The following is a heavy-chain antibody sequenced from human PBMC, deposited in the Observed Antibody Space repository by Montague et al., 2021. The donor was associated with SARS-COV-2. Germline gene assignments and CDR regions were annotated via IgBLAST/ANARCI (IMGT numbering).Heavy chain of an antibody. D-gene: IGHD2-8*01. CDR1: GGSISSGGYY. CDR3: ARAKGFIVLMVYAMGAFDI. V-gene: IGHV4-31*03. Sequence: TLSLTCTVSGGSISSGGYYWSWIRQHPGKGLEWIGYIYYSGSTYYNPSLKSRVTISVDTSKNRFSLKLSSVTAADTAVYYCARAKGFIVLMVYAMGAFDIWGQGTMVTVSS. J-gene: IGHJ3*02. CDR2: IYYSGST.